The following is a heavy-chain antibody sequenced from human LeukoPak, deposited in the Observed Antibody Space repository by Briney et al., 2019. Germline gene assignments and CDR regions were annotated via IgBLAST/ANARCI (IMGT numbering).Heavy chain of an antibody. Sequence: GGSLRLSCSASGFTFSSYAMHWVRQAPGKGLEWISYISSSDSTTYYTDSVRGRFTISRDNAKSSLYLLMNSLRDEDTGIYYCARNTIFHPWGQGTLVTVSS. V-gene: IGHV3-48*02. CDR1: GFTFSSYA. CDR2: ISSSDSTT. CDR3: ARNTIFHP. D-gene: IGHD3-9*01. J-gene: IGHJ5*02.